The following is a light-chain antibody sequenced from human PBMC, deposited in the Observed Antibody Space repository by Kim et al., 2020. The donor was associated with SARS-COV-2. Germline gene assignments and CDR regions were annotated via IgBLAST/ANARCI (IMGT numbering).Light chain of an antibody. J-gene: IGKJ1*01. CDR1: QGIDSQ. V-gene: IGKV3-11*01. CDR2: DAS. CDR3: QQRRNWPVT. Sequence: LSPGERAPLSCRASQGIDSQLAWYQQKPGQAPRLVIYDASYRATGIPARFSGSGSGTDFTLTISSLEPEDFAVYFCQQRRNWPVTFGQGTKVDIK.